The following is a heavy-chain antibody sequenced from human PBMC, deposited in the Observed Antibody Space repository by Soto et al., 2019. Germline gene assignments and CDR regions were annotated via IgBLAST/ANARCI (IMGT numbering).Heavy chain of an antibody. CDR3: AKDRGHYDFWSGYYRSDY. Sequence: GGSLRLSCAASGFTFSSYAMSWVRQAPGKGLEWVSAISGSGGSTYYADSGKGRFTISSDNSKNTLYLQMNSLRAEDTAVYYCAKDRGHYDFWSGYYRSDYWGQGTLVTVSS. J-gene: IGHJ4*02. CDR2: ISGSGGST. V-gene: IGHV3-23*01. CDR1: GFTFSSYA. D-gene: IGHD3-3*01.